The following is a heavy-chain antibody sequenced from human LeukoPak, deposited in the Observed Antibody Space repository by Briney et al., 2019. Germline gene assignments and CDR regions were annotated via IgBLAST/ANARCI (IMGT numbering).Heavy chain of an antibody. V-gene: IGHV4-59*01. CDR3: ARGVHDFWSGYRPLDY. J-gene: IGHJ4*02. CDR2: IYYSGST. D-gene: IGHD3-3*01. Sequence: SETLSLTCTVSGGSISSYYWSWIRQPPGKGLEWIGCIYYSGSTSYNPSLKSRVTISVDTSKNQFSLKLSSVTAADTAVYYCARGVHDFWSGYRPLDYWGQGTLVTVSS. CDR1: GGSISSYY.